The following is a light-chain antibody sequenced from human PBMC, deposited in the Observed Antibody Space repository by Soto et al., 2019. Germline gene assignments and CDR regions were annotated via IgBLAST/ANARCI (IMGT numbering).Light chain of an antibody. CDR1: QSVSSY. CDR2: DAS. CDR3: RQRSNWPQT. Sequence: IVLTQSPATLSLSPGERATLSCRASQSVSSYLAWYQQKPGQAPRLLIYDASNRATGIPARFSGSGSGTDFTLTISSLEPEDFAVYYCRQRSNWPQTCGQGTKVDI. V-gene: IGKV3-11*01. J-gene: IGKJ1*01.